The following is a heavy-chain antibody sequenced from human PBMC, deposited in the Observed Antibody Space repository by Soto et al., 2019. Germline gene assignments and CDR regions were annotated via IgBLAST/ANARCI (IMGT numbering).Heavy chain of an antibody. J-gene: IGHJ4*02. CDR3: ARSSADYYDSSGYYRNPFDY. CDR2: ISAYNGNT. V-gene: IGHV1-18*01. CDR1: GYTFISYG. D-gene: IGHD3-22*01. Sequence: ASVKVSCKASGYTFISYGISWVRQAPEQGLEWMGWISAYNGNTNYAQKLQGRVTMTTDTSTSTVYMELSSLRSEDTAVYYCARSSADYYDSSGYYRNPFDYWGQGTLVTVSS.